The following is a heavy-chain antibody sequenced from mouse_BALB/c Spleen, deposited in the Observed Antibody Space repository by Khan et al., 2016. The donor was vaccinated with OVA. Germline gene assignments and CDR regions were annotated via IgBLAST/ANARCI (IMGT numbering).Heavy chain of an antibody. CDR1: GYTFTSYN. D-gene: IGHD1-1*01. V-gene: IGHV1-12*01. CDR2: IYPGNGDT. J-gene: IGHJ3*01. CDR3: ARGEDYYGSRGAWFAY. Sequence: QVQLQQPGAELVKPGASVKMSCKASGYTFTSYNMHWVKQTPGQGLEWIGAIYPGNGDTSYNQKFKGKATLTADKSSSTAYMQLSSLTSEDSAVYYYARGEDYYGSRGAWFAYWGQGTLVTVSA.